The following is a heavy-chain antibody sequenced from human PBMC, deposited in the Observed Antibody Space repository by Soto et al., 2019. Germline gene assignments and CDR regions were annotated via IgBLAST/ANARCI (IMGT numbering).Heavy chain of an antibody. CDR1: GFNISYYW. V-gene: IGHV3-7*03. CDR3: VRDPQRVDC. Sequence: EVQLVESGGGLVLPGGSLRLSCAASGFNISYYWMSWVRQAPGRGLEWVANIKQDGSERYYVDSLKGRFTISRDNSENSLYLQMNSLRLEDTAIYYCVRDPQRVDCWGQGTLVTVSS. CDR2: IKQDGSER. J-gene: IGHJ4*02.